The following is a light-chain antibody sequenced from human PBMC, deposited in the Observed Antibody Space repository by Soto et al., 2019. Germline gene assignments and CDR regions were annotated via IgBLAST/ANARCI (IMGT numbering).Light chain of an antibody. V-gene: IGLV2-14*03. CDR2: DVS. CDR1: SSDVGGYNF. CDR3: RSYTSSTTPYV. J-gene: IGLJ1*01. Sequence: QSVLTQPASMSGSPGQSITISCTGTSSDVGGYNFVSWFQHHPGKAPKLIIYDVSNRPSGVSNRFSGSNSGNTASLTISGLEAEDEADFYCRSYTSSTTPYVFGTGTKLTVL.